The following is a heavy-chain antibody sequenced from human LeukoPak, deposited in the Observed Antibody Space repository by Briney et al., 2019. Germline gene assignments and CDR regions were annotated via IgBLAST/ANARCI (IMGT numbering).Heavy chain of an antibody. CDR3: AREGMTTVTN. J-gene: IGHJ4*02. Sequence: PGGSLRLPCGGPGFTVSSKYLSWVRQAPGKGLEWVSVSYSGGSTYYADSVKGRFTISRDNSKNTLYLQMNSLRAEDTAVYYCAREGMTTVTNWGPGTLVTVSS. D-gene: IGHD4-17*01. CDR2: SYSGGST. CDR1: GFTVSSKY. V-gene: IGHV3-53*01.